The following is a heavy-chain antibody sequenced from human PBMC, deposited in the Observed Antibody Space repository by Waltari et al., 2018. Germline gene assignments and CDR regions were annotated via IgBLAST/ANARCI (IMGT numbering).Heavy chain of an antibody. D-gene: IGHD2-15*01. V-gene: IGHV3-64*01. CDR1: GFTFSNYA. CDR3: ARVGCSGGSCYYWYFDL. CDR2: ISNNGGST. Sequence: DVQLVESGGGLVQPGGSLRLSCAASGFTFSNYAMHWVRQAPGKGLEYVSAISNNGGSTYYANSVKGRFIISRDNCKNTLYLQMGSLRAEDMAVYYCARVGCSGGSCYYWYFDLWGRGTLVTVSS. J-gene: IGHJ2*01.